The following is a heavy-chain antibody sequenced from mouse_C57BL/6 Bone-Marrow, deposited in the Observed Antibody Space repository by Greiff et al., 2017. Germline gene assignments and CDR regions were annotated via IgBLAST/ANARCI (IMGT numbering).Heavy chain of an antibody. CDR3: ARGTYYYDSSRFDY. CDR1: GFSLSTFGMG. CDR2: IWWDDDK. Sequence: QVTLKVCGPGILKPSQTLSLTCSFSGFSLSTFGMGVGWIRQPSGKGLEWLAHIWWDDDKYYKPALKSRLTISKYTSKNQVFLTFANVDTAATATYYCARGTYYYDSSRFDYWGQGTTLTVSA. V-gene: IGHV8-8*01. J-gene: IGHJ2*01. D-gene: IGHD1-1*01.